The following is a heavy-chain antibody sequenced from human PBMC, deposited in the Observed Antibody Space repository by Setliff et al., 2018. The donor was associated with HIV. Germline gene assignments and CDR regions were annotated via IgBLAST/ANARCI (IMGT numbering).Heavy chain of an antibody. CDR1: GGSITPHY. D-gene: IGHD1-26*01. CDR2: IYYSGST. J-gene: IGHJ4*02. V-gene: IGHV4-59*11. Sequence: PSETLSLTCTVSGGSITPHYWSWIRQPPGKGLEWIGLIYYSGSTNYSPSLKSRVTISVDSSKNQFSLKLTSVTAADAAVYYCARGTFSGPDYWGQGTLVTVSS. CDR3: ARGTFSGPDY.